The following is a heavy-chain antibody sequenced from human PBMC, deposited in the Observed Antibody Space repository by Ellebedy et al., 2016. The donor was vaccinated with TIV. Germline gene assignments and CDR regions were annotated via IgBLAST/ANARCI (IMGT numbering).Heavy chain of an antibody. D-gene: IGHD1-1*01. CDR1: GFIFRNYG. J-gene: IGHJ4*02. CDR2: IWHDGSNK. CDR3: AGRAYNWNDYSLFDY. V-gene: IGHV3-33*03. Sequence: PGGSLRLSCAASGFIFRNYGMHWVRQAPGTGLNWVATIWHDGSNKLYVGSVRGRFTISRDNAKNSLYLLMNGLKAEDTAVYYCAGRAYNWNDYSLFDYWGQGTLVTVSS.